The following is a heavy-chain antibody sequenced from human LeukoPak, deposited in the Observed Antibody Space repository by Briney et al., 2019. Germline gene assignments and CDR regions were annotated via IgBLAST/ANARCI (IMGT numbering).Heavy chain of an antibody. CDR3: AKVEEGWFDP. J-gene: IGHJ5*02. CDR2: IYSDTTA. V-gene: IGHV3-66*01. CDR1: GFTVSSNY. Sequence: GGSLRPSCAASGFTVSSNYMGWVRQAPGRGLEWVSVIYSDTTAYYPDSVKGRFTISRDNSKNTLYLQMNSLSTDDTAVYYCAKVEEGWFDPWGQGTLVTVSS.